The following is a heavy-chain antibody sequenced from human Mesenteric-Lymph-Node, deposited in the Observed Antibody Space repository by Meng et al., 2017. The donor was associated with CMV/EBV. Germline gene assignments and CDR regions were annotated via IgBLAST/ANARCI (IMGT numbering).Heavy chain of an antibody. V-gene: IGHV4-61*01. D-gene: IGHD3-3*01. CDR1: SSGSFS. CDR3: ARGPRKTVFGRRPIYFDF. Sequence: SSGSFSWTWIRRPPGKDLESIGYIYYSGTSTYNPSLESRVTMSVDTSKSQFSLRLSSVTAADTAMYFCARGPRKTVFGRRPIYFDFWGQGILVTVSS. CDR2: IYYSGTS. J-gene: IGHJ4*02.